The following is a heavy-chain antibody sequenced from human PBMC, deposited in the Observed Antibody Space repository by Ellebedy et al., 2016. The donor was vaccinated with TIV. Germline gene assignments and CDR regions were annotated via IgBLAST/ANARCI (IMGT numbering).Heavy chain of an antibody. J-gene: IGHJ4*02. Sequence: PGGSLRLSCAASGFTFSSYGMHWVRQAPDKGLEWVAVIWFDGSHKYCVDSVKGRFTISRDNSKNTLYLQMNSLSSEDTAGYYCARDSIDSCDNDCYSYFDNWGQGTPVTVSS. CDR2: IWFDGSHK. CDR3: ARDSIDSCDNDCYSYFDN. CDR1: GFTFSSYG. D-gene: IGHD2-21*02. V-gene: IGHV3-33*01.